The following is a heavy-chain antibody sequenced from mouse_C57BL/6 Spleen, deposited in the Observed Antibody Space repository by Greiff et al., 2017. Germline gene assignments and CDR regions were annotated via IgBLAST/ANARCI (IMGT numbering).Heavy chain of an antibody. CDR2: INPNSGGT. V-gene: IGHV1-22*01. D-gene: IGHD1-1*01. Sequence: EVQLQQSGPELVKPGASVKMSCKASGYTFTDYNMHWVKQSHGKSLEWIGYINPNSGGTSYNQKFKGKATLTVNKSSSTAYMELRSLTSEDSAVYYCARGDYYGSSYRFDYWGQGTTLTVSS. J-gene: IGHJ2*01. CDR3: ARGDYYGSSYRFDY. CDR1: GYTFTDYN.